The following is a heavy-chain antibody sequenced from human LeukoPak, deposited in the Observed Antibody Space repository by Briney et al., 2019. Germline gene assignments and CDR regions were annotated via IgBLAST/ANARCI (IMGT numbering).Heavy chain of an antibody. Sequence: GGSLRLSCATSGFDFSDSWMSWVRQAPGKGLEWVANMNRDGREINYMHSAEGRFTISRDNAKNSLYLQINSLRVEDTAVYYCARDGSGGYFDYWGRGSLVTVSS. D-gene: IGHD3-10*01. J-gene: IGHJ4*02. V-gene: IGHV3-7*01. CDR3: ARDGSGGYFDY. CDR2: MNRDGREI. CDR1: GFDFSDSW.